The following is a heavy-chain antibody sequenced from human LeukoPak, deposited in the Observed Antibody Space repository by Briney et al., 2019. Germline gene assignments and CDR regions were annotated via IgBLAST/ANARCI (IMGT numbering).Heavy chain of an antibody. V-gene: IGHV3-30-3*01. Sequence: GRSLRLSCAASVFTFSSYAMHWVRQAPGKGLEWVAVISYDGSNKYYADSVKGRFTISRDNSKNTLYLQMNSLRAEDTAEYYCAKSLLTTATGTGRAFDIWGQGTMVTVSS. CDR2: ISYDGSNK. CDR1: VFTFSSYA. CDR3: AKSLLTTATGTGRAFDI. J-gene: IGHJ3*02. D-gene: IGHD1-1*01.